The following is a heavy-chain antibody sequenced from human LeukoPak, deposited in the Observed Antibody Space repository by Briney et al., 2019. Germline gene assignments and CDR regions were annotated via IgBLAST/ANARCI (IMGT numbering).Heavy chain of an antibody. V-gene: IGHV4-38-2*02. Sequence: SETLSLTCTVSGYSISSGYYWGWIRQPPGKGLEWIGSIYHSGSTYYNPSLKSRVTISVDTSKNQFSLKLSSVTAADTAVYYCARDSGRSSWYGVVDAFDIWGQGTMVTVSS. D-gene: IGHD6-13*01. CDR2: IYHSGST. CDR1: GYSISSGYY. J-gene: IGHJ3*02. CDR3: ARDSGRSSWYGVVDAFDI.